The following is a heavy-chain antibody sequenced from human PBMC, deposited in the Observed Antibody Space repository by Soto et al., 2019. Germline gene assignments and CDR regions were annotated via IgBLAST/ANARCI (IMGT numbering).Heavy chain of an antibody. Sequence: ETLSLTCAVSGGSISSSSYYWDWIRQPPGKGLEWIGTIYYTGTSNYNPSLKSRVTISVDTSKNQFSLNLSSVTAADTAVYYCTRHAIGVVVPAAIRNWGQGSLVTVSS. V-gene: IGHV4-39*01. D-gene: IGHD2-15*01. J-gene: IGHJ4*02. CDR3: TRHAIGVVVPAAIRN. CDR2: IYYTGTS. CDR1: GGSISSSSYY.